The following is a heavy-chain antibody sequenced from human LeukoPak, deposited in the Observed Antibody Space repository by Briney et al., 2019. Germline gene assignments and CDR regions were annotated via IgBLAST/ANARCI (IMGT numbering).Heavy chain of an antibody. D-gene: IGHD2-15*01. V-gene: IGHV3-23*01. CDR1: GITLSNYG. CDR3: AKRGVVIRAVLVVGFHKEAYYFDS. J-gene: IGHJ4*02. Sequence: PTGGSLRLSCVVSGITLSNYGMSWVRQAPGRGLEWVAGISDRGGSTDYADSVKGRFTISRDNPKHTLYLQMNSLTSEDTAVYCCAKRGVVIRAVLVVGFHKEAYYFDSWGQGALVTVSS. CDR2: ISDRGGST.